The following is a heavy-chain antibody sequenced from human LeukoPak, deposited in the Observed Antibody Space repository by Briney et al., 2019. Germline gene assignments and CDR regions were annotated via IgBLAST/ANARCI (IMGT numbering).Heavy chain of an antibody. CDR2: ISVSGST. Sequence: SETLSLTCTVSGVSISSYYWSWIRQPAGKGLEWIGRISVSGSTNYNPSLKSRVTMSVDTSKFQFSLKLSSVTAADTAVYYCARRWLEHNWFDPWGQGTLVTVSS. CDR3: ARRWLEHNWFDP. J-gene: IGHJ5*02. CDR1: GVSISSYY. V-gene: IGHV4-4*07. D-gene: IGHD1/OR15-1a*01.